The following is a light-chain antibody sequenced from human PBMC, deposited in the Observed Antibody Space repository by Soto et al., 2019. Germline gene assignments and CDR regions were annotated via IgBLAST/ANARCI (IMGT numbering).Light chain of an antibody. V-gene: IGLV2-14*03. CDR1: SSDVGGYNY. J-gene: IGLJ2*01. CDR2: DVS. CDR3: SSFTSTSTVV. Sequence: QSALTQPASVSGSPGQSITISCTGTSSDVGGYNYVSWYQHHPGKAPKLIIYDVSNRPSGVSNRFSGSKSGNTASLTISGLQAEDEADYYCSSFTSTSTVVFGGGTQLTVL.